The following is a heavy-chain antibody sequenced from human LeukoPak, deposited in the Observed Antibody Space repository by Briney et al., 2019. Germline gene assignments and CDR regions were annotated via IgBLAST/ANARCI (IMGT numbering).Heavy chain of an antibody. CDR1: GYSISSGYY. D-gene: IGHD6-13*01. CDR3: ARAEEQLAHDQGGYYYYYMDV. Sequence: SETLSLTCTVSGYSISSGYYWGWIRQPPGKGLGWIGSFYHSGSTYYNPSLKSRVTISVATSKNQFSLKLSSVTAADTAVYYCARAEEQLAHDQGGYYYYYMDVWGKGTTVTVSS. J-gene: IGHJ6*03. CDR2: FYHSGST. V-gene: IGHV4-38-2*02.